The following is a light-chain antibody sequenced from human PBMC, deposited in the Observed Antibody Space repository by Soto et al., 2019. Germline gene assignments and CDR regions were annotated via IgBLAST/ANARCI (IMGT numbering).Light chain of an antibody. CDR3: QQYGSSLPYT. CDR1: QSAGSY. Sequence: EIVLTQSPATLSLSPGEGATLSCRASQSAGSYLAWYQQKPGQAPRLLIYGASSRATGIPDRFSGSGSGTDFTLTISRLEPEDFAVYYCQQYGSSLPYTFGQGTKLEIK. V-gene: IGKV3-20*01. J-gene: IGKJ2*01. CDR2: GAS.